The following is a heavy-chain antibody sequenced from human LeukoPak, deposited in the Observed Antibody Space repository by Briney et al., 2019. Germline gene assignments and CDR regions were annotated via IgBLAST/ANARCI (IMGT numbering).Heavy chain of an antibody. J-gene: IGHJ4*02. CDR3: ARRVSGGNFFDF. D-gene: IGHD2-8*02. Sequence: GESLKFSCKGSGYSFATYWISWVRQMPGKGLEWMGRIDPSDSYTNYSPSFQGHVTISVDKSISTAYLQWSSLNASDTAMYYCARRVSGGNFFDFWGQGTLVAVSS. CDR2: IDPSDSYT. CDR1: GYSFATYW. V-gene: IGHV5-10-1*01.